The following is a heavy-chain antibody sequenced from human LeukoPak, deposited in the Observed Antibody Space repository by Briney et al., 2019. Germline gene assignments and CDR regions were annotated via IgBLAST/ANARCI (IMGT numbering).Heavy chain of an antibody. Sequence: GGSLRLSCAASGFTFSSYAMSWVRQAPGKGLEWVSTLSGGGGTTFYSDSVKGRFTISRDNSKNTLSLQMNSLKAEDTAIYYCAKWGGSSSWAEYYFEYWGQGTLVTVSS. CDR1: GFTFSSYA. CDR3: AKWGGSSSWAEYYFEY. D-gene: IGHD6-13*01. CDR2: LSGGGGTT. J-gene: IGHJ4*02. V-gene: IGHV3-23*01.